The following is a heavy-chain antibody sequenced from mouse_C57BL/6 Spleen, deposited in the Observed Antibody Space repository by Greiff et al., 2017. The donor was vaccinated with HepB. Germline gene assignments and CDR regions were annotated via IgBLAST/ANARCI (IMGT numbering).Heavy chain of an antibody. CDR3: ARGDSSSYFDY. V-gene: IGHV1-69*01. D-gene: IGHD1-1*01. J-gene: IGHJ2*01. Sequence: QVQLQQPGAELVMPGASVKLSCKASGYTFTSYWMHWVKQRPGQGLEWIGEIDPSDSYTNYNQKFKGKSTLTVDKSSITAYMQLSSLTSEDSAVYYCARGDSSSYFDYWGQGTTLTVSS. CDR1: GYTFTSYW. CDR2: IDPSDSYT.